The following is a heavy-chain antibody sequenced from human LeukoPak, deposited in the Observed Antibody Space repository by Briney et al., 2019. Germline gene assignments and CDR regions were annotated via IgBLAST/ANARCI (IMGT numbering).Heavy chain of an antibody. V-gene: IGHV4-39*07. CDR3: ARAPWAYGNYVHAFDI. Sequence: SETLSLTCTVSGGSFRGDYYWAWIRQPPGKGLEWIGSIYSGGRVYYNPSLKSRVSISIDTSNNDLSLKVTSVTAAGTAGYYCARAPWAYGNYVHAFDIWGQGTMVTVSS. D-gene: IGHD4-11*01. CDR1: GGSFRGDYY. J-gene: IGHJ3*02. CDR2: IYSGGRV.